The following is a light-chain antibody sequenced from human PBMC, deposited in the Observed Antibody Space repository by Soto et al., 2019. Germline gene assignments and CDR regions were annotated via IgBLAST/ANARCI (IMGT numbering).Light chain of an antibody. CDR3: HQNSSIPLT. J-gene: IGKJ4*01. Sequence: DIQMTQSPSSLSASVGDRVTITCRASQIVGRFLNWYQQKPGKATKLLIYVASSLQSEVPSRFSGSGSGTEFTLTISSLQPSDFATYYYHQNSSIPLTCVGGTKVEI. CDR1: QIVGRF. CDR2: VAS. V-gene: IGKV1-39*01.